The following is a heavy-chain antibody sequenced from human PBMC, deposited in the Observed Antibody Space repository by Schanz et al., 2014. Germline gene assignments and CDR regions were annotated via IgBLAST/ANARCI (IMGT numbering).Heavy chain of an antibody. J-gene: IGHJ4*02. CDR2: IRYDGINK. CDR1: GFTFSTTG. Sequence: QVRLVESGGGVVQPGGSLRLSCAASGFTFSTTGMHWVRQAPGKGLVWVTYIRYDGINKYYADSVKGRFTISRDISKNTLYLQMNSLTADDTAVYYCARDKGGYYPFDYWGRGTLVTVSS. CDR3: ARDKGGYYPFDY. D-gene: IGHD3-3*01. V-gene: IGHV3-30*02.